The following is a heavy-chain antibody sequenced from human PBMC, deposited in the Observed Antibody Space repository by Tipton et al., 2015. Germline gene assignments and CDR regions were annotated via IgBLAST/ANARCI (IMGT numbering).Heavy chain of an antibody. V-gene: IGHV4-31*03. J-gene: IGHJ4*02. D-gene: IGHD5-12*01. CDR1: GDSINSGGHS. CDR2: FYSSGST. CDR3: ASTAGVVATLDY. Sequence: TLSLTCTVSGDSINSGGHSWTWIRQHPGKGLEWIGNFYSSGSTYYNPSLKSRVTISADTSKNQFSLKLSSVTAADTAVYYCASTAGVVATLDYCGEGTLVSVSS.